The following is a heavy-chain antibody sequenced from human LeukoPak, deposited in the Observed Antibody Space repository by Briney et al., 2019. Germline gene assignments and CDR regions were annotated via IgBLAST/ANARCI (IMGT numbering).Heavy chain of an antibody. D-gene: IGHD3-16*01. Sequence: SETLSLTCIVSGDSISSSSYYWGWIRQPPGKGLEWIGNIYYSGSTHYNPSLKSRVTISVDTSKNQFSLKLSSVTAADTAVYYCARHLRRPVRYGGVWGGVHFDYWGQGTLVTVSS. CDR3: ARHLRRPVRYGGVWGGVHFDY. J-gene: IGHJ4*02. V-gene: IGHV4-39*01. CDR1: GDSISSSSYY. CDR2: IYYSGST.